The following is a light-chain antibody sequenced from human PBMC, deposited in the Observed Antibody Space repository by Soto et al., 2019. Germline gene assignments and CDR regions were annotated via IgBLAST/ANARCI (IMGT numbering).Light chain of an antibody. V-gene: IGKV3D-15*01. Sequence: EIVMTQSPATLSVSPGERATLSCRASQSVSSNLAWSQQKPGQAPRLLIYGASTRATGIPARFSGSASGTEFTLTISSLQSEDFAVYYCQQYNNWPPYTFGHGTQLEIK. CDR3: QQYNNWPPYT. CDR1: QSVSSN. CDR2: GAS. J-gene: IGKJ2*01.